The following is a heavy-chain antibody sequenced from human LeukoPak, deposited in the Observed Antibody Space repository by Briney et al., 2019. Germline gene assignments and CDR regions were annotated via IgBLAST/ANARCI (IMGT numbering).Heavy chain of an antibody. D-gene: IGHD3-3*01. J-gene: IGHJ5*02. CDR2: ISSSSSYI. CDR3: ARKTRMTIFGVVTRWFDP. V-gene: IGHV3-21*01. CDR1: GFTFSSYN. Sequence: GGSLRLSCAASGFTFSSYNMNWVRQAPGKGLEWVSSISSSSSYIYYTDSVKGRFTISRDNAKNSLYLQMNSLRADDTAVYYCARKTRMTIFGVVTRWFDPWGQGTLVTVSS.